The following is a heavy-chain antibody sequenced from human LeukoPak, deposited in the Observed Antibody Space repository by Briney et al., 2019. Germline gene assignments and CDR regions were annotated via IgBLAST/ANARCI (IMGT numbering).Heavy chain of an antibody. CDR3: GDLGSTGTDH. V-gene: IGHV3-72*01. CDR1: GFTFSSYA. J-gene: IGHJ4*02. Sequence: GGSLRLSCAASGFTFSSYAMHWVRQSPGQGLEWVGLIRNKADGYTTIYAASVKGRFTISRDDSKNSVYLQMDSLKTEDTAVYYCGDLGSTGTDHWGQGTLVTVSS. CDR2: IRNKADGYTT. D-gene: IGHD4-17*01.